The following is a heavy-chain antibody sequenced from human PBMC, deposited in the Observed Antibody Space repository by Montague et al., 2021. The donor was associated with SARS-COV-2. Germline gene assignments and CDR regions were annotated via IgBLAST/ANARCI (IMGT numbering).Heavy chain of an antibody. Sequence: LRLSCAASGFTFSNYDMNWVRQAPRKGPEWISYISTSAYTTSYAGSVKGRFTISRDNGKNSLYLQMNSLRVEDTAVYYCTRDYRSIVGDGLDIWGQGTKVTVSS. CDR1: GFTFSNYD. J-gene: IGHJ3*02. D-gene: IGHD3-16*02. V-gene: IGHV3-48*03. CDR3: TRDYRSIVGDGLDI. CDR2: ISTSAYTT.